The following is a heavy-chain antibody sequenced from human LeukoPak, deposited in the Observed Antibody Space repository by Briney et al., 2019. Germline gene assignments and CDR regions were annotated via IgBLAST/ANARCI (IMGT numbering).Heavy chain of an antibody. CDR2: INPSGGST. Sequence: ASVKVSCKASGYTFIRYYMYWVRQAPGQGLEWMGIINPSGGSTSYAQKFQGRLTMTRDTSTSTVYMELSSLRSEDMAVYYCARGTDYQLPLLDCWGQGTLVTVSS. J-gene: IGHJ4*02. V-gene: IGHV1-46*01. D-gene: IGHD2-2*01. CDR1: GYTFIRYY. CDR3: ARGTDYQLPLLDC.